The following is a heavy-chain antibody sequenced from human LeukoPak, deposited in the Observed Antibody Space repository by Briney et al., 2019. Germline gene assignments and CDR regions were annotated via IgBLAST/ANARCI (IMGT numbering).Heavy chain of an antibody. CDR2: IYYSGST. CDR3: ARFQYYYDSSSRYMDV. Sequence: SETLSLTCTVSGGSISSYYWSWIRQPPGKGLEWIGYIYYSGSTNYNPSLKSRVTISVDTSKNQFSLKLSSVTAADTAVYYCARFQYYYDSSSRYMDVWAKGPRSPSP. J-gene: IGHJ6*03. CDR1: GGSISSYY. V-gene: IGHV4-59*01. D-gene: IGHD3-22*01.